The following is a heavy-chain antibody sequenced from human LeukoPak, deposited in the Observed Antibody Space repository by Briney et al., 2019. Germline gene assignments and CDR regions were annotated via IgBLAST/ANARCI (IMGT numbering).Heavy chain of an antibody. J-gene: IGHJ3*02. Sequence: ASVKVSCKVSGYSLNDLAMQWVRQAPGKGLEWMGGFDLDDAETIYAQKFQGRVTMTEDTSTHTAYMELRSLRSEDTAVYYCATPWDFGSGIDIWGQGTMVTVSA. D-gene: IGHD3-10*01. CDR2: FDLDDAET. CDR1: GYSLNDLA. V-gene: IGHV1-24*01. CDR3: ATPWDFGSGIDI.